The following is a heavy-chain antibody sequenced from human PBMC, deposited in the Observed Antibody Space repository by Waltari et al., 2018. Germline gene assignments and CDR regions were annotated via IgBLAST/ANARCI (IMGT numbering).Heavy chain of an antibody. Sequence: QVQLQQWGAGLLKPSETLSLTCAVYGGSFSGYYWSWIRQPPGKGLEWIGEINHSGSTNSNPSRKSRVTISVDTSKNQFSLKLSSVTAADTAVYYCARGRLPRVRSTSWFDPWGQGTLVTVSS. J-gene: IGHJ5*02. CDR3: ARGRLPRVRSTSWFDP. V-gene: IGHV4-34*01. CDR1: GGSFSGYY. CDR2: INHSGST. D-gene: IGHD2-2*01.